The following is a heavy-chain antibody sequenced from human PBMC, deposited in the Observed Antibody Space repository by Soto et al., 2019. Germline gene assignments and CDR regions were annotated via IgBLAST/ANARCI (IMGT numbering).Heavy chain of an antibody. CDR1: GGTFSSYA. J-gene: IGHJ2*01. CDR3: AGEGGGSCYSFFDL. V-gene: IGHV1-69*01. D-gene: IGHD2-15*01. Sequence: QVQLVQSGAEVKKHGSSVKVSCKASGGTFSSYAISWVRQAPGQGLEWMGGIIPIFGTAHYAQKFQGRVTITADESTSTAYMELSSLRSEDTAVYYCAGEGGGSCYSFFDLWGRGTLVTVSS. CDR2: IIPIFGTA.